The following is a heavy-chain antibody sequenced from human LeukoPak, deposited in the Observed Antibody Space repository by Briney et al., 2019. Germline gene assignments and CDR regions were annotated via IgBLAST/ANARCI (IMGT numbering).Heavy chain of an antibody. D-gene: IGHD3-16*02. V-gene: IGHV4-59*01. CDR1: GGSIGGYF. Sequence: SETLSLTASASGGSIGGYFWSWFRQPSSKGLKGFGYITDTGDTIYNPSLKSRVSISIDTSKNQFSLKLSSVTAADTAMYWCARISDPGYTNYFEYWGQGALVTVPS. J-gene: IGHJ4*02. CDR2: ITDTGDT. CDR3: ARISDPGYTNYFEY.